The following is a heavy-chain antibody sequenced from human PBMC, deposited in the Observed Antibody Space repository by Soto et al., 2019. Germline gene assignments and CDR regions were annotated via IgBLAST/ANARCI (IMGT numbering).Heavy chain of an antibody. CDR2: ISGYNSNT. CDR1: GYSFANYG. CDR3: GRERQWEPVLY. V-gene: IGHV1-18*01. J-gene: IGHJ4*02. Sequence: VQLVQSGGEVKRPGTSVKVSCEASGYSFANYGITWVRQAPGQGLEWMGWISGYNSNTNYAQKFEGRVTKTKDTTKSTAYLEVRSLRFDDTAVYYCGRERQWEPVLYWGQGTPVTVSS. D-gene: IGHD1-26*01.